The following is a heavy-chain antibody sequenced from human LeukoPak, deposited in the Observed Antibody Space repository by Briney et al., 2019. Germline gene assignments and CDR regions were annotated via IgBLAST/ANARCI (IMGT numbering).Heavy chain of an antibody. D-gene: IGHD5-18*01. CDR3: ARGGYSYGAPLNY. J-gene: IGHJ4*02. CDR2: ISSNGGST. CDR1: GFTFSSYA. V-gene: IGHV3-64*01. Sequence: GGSLRLSCAASGFTFSSYAMHWVRQAPGKGLEYVSAISSNGGSTYYANSVKGRFTISRDNSKNTLYLQMGSLRAEDMAVYYCARGGYSYGAPLNYWGQGTLVTVSS.